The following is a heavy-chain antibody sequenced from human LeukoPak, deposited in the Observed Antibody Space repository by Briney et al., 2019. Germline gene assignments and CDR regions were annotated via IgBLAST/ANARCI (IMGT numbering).Heavy chain of an antibody. CDR3: ARHIRGPTDY. CDR2: IYHSGST. V-gene: IGHV4-38-2*01. J-gene: IGHJ4*02. D-gene: IGHD2-21*01. CDR1: GFTFSSYW. Sequence: KSGGSLRLSCAASGFTFSSYWMSWIRQPPGKGLEWIGSIYHSGSTYYNPSLKSRVTISVDTSKNQFSLKLSSVTAADTAVYYCARHIRGPTDYWGQGTLVTVSS.